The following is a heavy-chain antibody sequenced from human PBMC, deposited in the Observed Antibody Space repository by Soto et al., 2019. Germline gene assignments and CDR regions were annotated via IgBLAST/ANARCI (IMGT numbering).Heavy chain of an antibody. CDR1: GGSISSYY. J-gene: IGHJ5*02. Sequence: PSETLSLTCTVSGGSISSYYWSWIRQPPGKGLEWIGYIYYSGSTNYNPSLKSRVTISVDTSKNQFSLKLSSVTAADTAVYYCARVGHDYGEDGWFDPWGQGTLVTVSS. CDR2: IYYSGST. V-gene: IGHV4-59*01. CDR3: ARVGHDYGEDGWFDP. D-gene: IGHD4-17*01.